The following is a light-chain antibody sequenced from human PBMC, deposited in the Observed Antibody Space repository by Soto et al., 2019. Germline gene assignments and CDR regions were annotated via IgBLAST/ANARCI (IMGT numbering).Light chain of an antibody. CDR1: NSGVHTYNY. CDR3: SSYISRNLV. CDR2: EVI. V-gene: IGLV2-14*01. Sequence: QSVLTQPASVSGSPGQSITISCTETNSGVHTYNYVSWYQQVPGEAPKLMIYEVIKRPSGVSSRFSGSKSGNTASLTISGLQAEYEADYYCSSYISRNLVFGGGTTVTVL. J-gene: IGLJ2*01.